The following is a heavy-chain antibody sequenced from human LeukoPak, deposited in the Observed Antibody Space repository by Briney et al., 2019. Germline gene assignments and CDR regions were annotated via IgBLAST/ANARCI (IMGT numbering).Heavy chain of an antibody. CDR3: ARPPHYYDSSGYWTADAFDI. CDR1: GGSISSSSYY. D-gene: IGHD3-22*01. J-gene: IGHJ3*02. V-gene: IGHV4-39*01. CDR2: IYYSGST. Sequence: PSETLSLTCTVSGGSISSSSYYWGWIRQPPGKGLEWIGSIYYSGSTYYNPSLKSRVTISVDTSKNQFSLKLSSVTAADTAVYYCARPPHYYDSSGYWTADAFDIWGQGTMVTVSS.